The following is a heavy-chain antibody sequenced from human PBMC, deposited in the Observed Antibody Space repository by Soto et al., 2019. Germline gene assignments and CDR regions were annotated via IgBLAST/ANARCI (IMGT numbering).Heavy chain of an antibody. CDR1: GFTVSSKY. V-gene: IGHV3-66*01. J-gene: IGHJ6*01. CDR3: ARDDIPCSGGCWYGVPMDG. Sequence: EVQLVESGGGLVQPGGSLRLSCAASGFTVSSKYMSWVRQAPGKGLEWVSLIQSGGTTYYADSVKGRFTISRDSSKNMLPLQMDRLRAEETAVYYRARDDIPCSGGCWYGVPMDGWGKGTTVTVSS. CDR2: IQSGGTT. D-gene: IGHD2-15*01.